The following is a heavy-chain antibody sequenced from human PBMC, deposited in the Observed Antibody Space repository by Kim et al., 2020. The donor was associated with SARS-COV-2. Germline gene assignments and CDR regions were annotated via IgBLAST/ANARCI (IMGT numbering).Heavy chain of an antibody. Sequence: GGSLRLSCTTSGFTFSDYAMNWVRQAQGKGLEWVSSTSSSGNYLYYADSVKGRFTISRDSDNTLFLQMNNLRAEDTALYYCARGGHLRQLPLRGFDSWG. CDR2: TSSSGNYL. CDR3: ARGGHLRQLPLRGFDS. J-gene: IGHJ5*01. D-gene: IGHD2-2*01. CDR1: GFTFSDYA. V-gene: IGHV3-21*01.